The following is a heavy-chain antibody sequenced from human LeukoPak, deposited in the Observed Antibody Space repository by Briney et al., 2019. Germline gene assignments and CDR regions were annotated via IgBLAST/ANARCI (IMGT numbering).Heavy chain of an antibody. J-gene: IGHJ4*02. Sequence: PGGSLRLSCAASGFTFSRYTMNWVRQAPGKELEWISNIRSESSSTTYADSVKGRFTISRDNAKNSLYLQINSLRAEDTAVYYCVRDLNWAFDYWGQGTVVTVSS. CDR2: IRSESSST. D-gene: IGHD3-16*01. V-gene: IGHV3-48*01. CDR3: VRDLNWAFDY. CDR1: GFTFSRYT.